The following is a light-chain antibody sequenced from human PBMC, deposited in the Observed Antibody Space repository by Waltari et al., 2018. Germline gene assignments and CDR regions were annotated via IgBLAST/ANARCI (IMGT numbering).Light chain of an antibody. J-gene: IGKJ1*01. CDR3: QQYRGLWT. CDR2: DAS. Sequence: DIQMTQSPSTLSASVGDRVTITCRASQSVSSWLAWYRQKPGEAPKLLIYDASSLESGVPSRFSCSGSGTEFTLTISSLQSDDFATYYCQQYRGLWTFGQGTRVEVK. CDR1: QSVSSW. V-gene: IGKV1-5*01.